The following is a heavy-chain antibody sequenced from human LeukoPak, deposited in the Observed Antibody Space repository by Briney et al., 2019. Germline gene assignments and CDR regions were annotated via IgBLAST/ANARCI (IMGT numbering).Heavy chain of an antibody. V-gene: IGHV6-1*01. CDR3: ARTDTAMVTH. Sequence: SQTLSLTCAISGDSVSSNSAAWNWIRQSPSRGLEWLGRTYYKSKWYNDYAVSVKTRITINPDTSKNQFSLQLNSLTSEDTAVHYCARTDTAMVTHWGQGTLVTVSS. J-gene: IGHJ4*02. D-gene: IGHD5-18*01. CDR2: TYYKSKWYN. CDR1: GDSVSSNSAA.